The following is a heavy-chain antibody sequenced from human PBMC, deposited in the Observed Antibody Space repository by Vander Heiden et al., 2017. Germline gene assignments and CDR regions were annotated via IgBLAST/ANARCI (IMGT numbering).Heavy chain of an antibody. Sequence: EVQLLESGGGLVQPGGSLRLSCAASGFTFSRYAMSWVPQAPGKGLEWVSAISGSGGSTYYADSVKGRFTISRDNSKNTLYLQMNSLRAEDTAVYYCAKENYDFWSGYYFNAFDIWGQGTMVTVSS. D-gene: IGHD3-3*01. CDR1: GFTFSRYA. CDR2: ISGSGGST. J-gene: IGHJ3*02. CDR3: AKENYDFWSGYYFNAFDI. V-gene: IGHV3-23*01.